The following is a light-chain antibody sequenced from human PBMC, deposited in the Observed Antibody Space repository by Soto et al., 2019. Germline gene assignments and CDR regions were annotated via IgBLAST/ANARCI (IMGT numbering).Light chain of an antibody. V-gene: IGKV3-20*01. CDR3: HQYGSSPRT. CDR2: GAS. J-gene: IGKJ1*01. Sequence: EIVLKQSPGTLSLSPGERATLSCRASQGVSSYLAWYQQKPGQAPRLLIYGASSRATGIPDRFSGSGSGTDFTLTISRLEPEDFAVYYCHQYGSSPRTFGQGTKVDIK. CDR1: QGVSSY.